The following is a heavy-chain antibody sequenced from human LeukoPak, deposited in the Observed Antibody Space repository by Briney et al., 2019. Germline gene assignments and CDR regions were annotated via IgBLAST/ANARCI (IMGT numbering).Heavy chain of an antibody. V-gene: IGHV3-23*01. D-gene: IGHD3-10*01. J-gene: IGHJ3*02. CDR2: ISGSGGST. CDR3: AKSWSGSYDDAFDI. Sequence: GSLRLSCAASGFTFSSYGMSWGRQAPGKGLEWVSAISGSGGSTYYADAVNGRLTISRDHSKNTTYLQMNSLRAEDTAVYYCAKSWSGSYDDAFDIWGQGTMVTVSS. CDR1: GFTFSSYG.